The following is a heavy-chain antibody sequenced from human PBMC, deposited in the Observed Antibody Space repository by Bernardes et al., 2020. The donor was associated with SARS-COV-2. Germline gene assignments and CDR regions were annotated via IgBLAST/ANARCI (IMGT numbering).Heavy chain of an antibody. CDR1: GFTFSSYW. CDR3: VRDSIRSDYALEN. V-gene: IGHV3-74*01. J-gene: IGHJ4*02. CDR2: MNSDGSST. Sequence: GGSLRLSCAASGFTFSSYWMHWVRQGPGKGLVWVSRMNSDGSSTSYAESVKDRFTIPRDNGKNTLYLQMNSLRAEDTAVYYCVRDSIRSDYALENWGQGTLVTVSS. D-gene: IGHD4-17*01.